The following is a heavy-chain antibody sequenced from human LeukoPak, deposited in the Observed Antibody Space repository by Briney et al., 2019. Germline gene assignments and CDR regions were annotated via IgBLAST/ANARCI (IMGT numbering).Heavy chain of an antibody. Sequence: GGSLRLSRAASGFTFSSYEMNWVRQAPGKGLEWVSYISSGSTIYDADSVKGRFTISRDNAKNSLYLQMNSLRAEDTAVYYCARESIAVAGAPFDYWGQGTLVTVSS. D-gene: IGHD6-19*01. J-gene: IGHJ4*02. CDR3: ARESIAVAGAPFDY. V-gene: IGHV3-48*03. CDR1: GFTFSSYE. CDR2: ISSGSTI.